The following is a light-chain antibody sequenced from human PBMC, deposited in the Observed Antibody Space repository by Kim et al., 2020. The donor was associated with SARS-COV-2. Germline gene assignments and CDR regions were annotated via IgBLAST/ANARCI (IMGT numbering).Light chain of an antibody. CDR3: QQSYSAVT. Sequence: LSASVGDRVTITCRASQSITTYLNWYQQKPGKAPKLLIYAASSLQSGVPSRFSGSGSGTDFTLTISSLQPEDFATYSCQQSYSAVTFGGGTRVEI. J-gene: IGKJ4*01. CDR1: QSITTY. CDR2: AAS. V-gene: IGKV1-39*01.